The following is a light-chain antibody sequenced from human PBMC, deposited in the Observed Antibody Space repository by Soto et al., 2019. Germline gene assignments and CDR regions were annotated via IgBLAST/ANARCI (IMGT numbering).Light chain of an antibody. CDR3: AAWDGSLNGPYVV. CDR1: SSNIGSNT. Sequence: QSVLTQPPSASGTPGQRVTISCSGSSSNIGSNTVNWYQQLPGTAPKLLIYSNNQRPSGVPDRFSGSKSGTSASLAISGLQSEDEADYYCAAWDGSLNGPYVVFGGGTKLTVL. J-gene: IGLJ2*01. CDR2: SNN. V-gene: IGLV1-44*01.